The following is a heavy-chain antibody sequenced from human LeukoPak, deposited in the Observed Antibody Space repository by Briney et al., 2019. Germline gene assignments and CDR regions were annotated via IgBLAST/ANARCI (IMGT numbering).Heavy chain of an antibody. CDR2: IYYSGST. CDR1: GGSISSYY. J-gene: IGHJ4*02. V-gene: IGHV4-59*08. CDR3: AGLRTDPDCSGGSCYPRYYFDY. D-gene: IGHD2-15*01. Sequence: SSETLSLTCTVSGGSISSYYWSWIRQPPGKGLEWIGYIYYSGSTNYNPSLKSRVTISVDTSKNQFSLKLSSVTAADTAVYYCAGLRTDPDCSGGSCYPRYYFDYWGQGTLVTVSS.